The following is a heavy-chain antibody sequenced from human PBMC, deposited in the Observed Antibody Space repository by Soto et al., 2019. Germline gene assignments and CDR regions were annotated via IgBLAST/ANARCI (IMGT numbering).Heavy chain of an antibody. D-gene: IGHD2-15*01. CDR1: GYSFDTFG. CDR2: ISIEKGDT. J-gene: IGHJ2*01. CDR3: ATCYCSVGSCFTCWHFDL. V-gene: IGHV1-18*01. Sequence: QVQVVQSGAEVKKPGASVKVACKASGYSFDTFGMSWVRQAPGQGLEWMGWISIEKGDTNSAQKFKDRVTMTTDTYTSTADMVLRSVTSDDTAVYYCATCYCSVGSCFTCWHFDLWGRGTLVTVSS.